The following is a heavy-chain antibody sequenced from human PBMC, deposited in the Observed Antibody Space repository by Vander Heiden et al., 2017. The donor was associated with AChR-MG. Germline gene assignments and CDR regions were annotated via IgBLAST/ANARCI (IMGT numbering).Heavy chain of an antibody. J-gene: IGHJ6*02. V-gene: IGHV4-59*01. D-gene: IGHD2-8*01. CDR3: ARDAAAMLSPYAMDV. CDR1: GGSFGRYY. CDR2: IHSSGSA. Sequence: QVQLQESGPGPVEPSETLSLTCTVSGGSFGRYYWRWIRQPPGKGLEWIGYIHSSGSAIYNPSLKSRVTISIDTSKNHFSLKLRSVTAADTAIYYCARDAAAMLSPYAMDVWGQGTMVTVSS.